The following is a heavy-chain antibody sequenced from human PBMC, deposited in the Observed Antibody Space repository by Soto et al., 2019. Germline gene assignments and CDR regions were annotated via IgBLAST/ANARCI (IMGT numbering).Heavy chain of an antibody. CDR2: ISWNSGSI. Sequence: HPGGSLRLSCAASGFTFDDYAMHWVRQAPGKGLEWVSGISWNSGSIGYADSVKGRFTISRDNAKNSLYLQMNSLRAEDTALYYCAKDQDSSTSSYGMDVWGQGTTVTVSS. CDR3: AKDQDSSTSSYGMDV. CDR1: GFTFDDYA. V-gene: IGHV3-9*01. J-gene: IGHJ6*02. D-gene: IGHD2-2*01.